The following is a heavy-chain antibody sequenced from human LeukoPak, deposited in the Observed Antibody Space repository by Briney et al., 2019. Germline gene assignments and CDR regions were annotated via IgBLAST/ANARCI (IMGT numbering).Heavy chain of an antibody. D-gene: IGHD3-22*01. CDR1: GYSFTSYW. V-gene: IGHV5-51*01. CDR3: ATPGYYYDSSGYYYHAFDI. Sequence: GESLKISCKGSGYSFTSYWIGWVRQIPGKGLEWMGIIYPGDSDTRYSPSFQGQVTISADKSISTAYLQWSSLKASDTAMYYCATPGYYYDSSGYYYHAFDIWGQGTMVTVSS. J-gene: IGHJ3*02. CDR2: IYPGDSDT.